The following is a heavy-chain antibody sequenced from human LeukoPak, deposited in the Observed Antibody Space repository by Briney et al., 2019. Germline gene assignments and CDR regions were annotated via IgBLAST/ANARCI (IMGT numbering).Heavy chain of an antibody. V-gene: IGHV3-48*02. J-gene: IGHJ4*02. D-gene: IGHD3-22*01. CDR1: GFAFRSHS. Sequence: GGSLRLSCAASGFAFRSHSMTWVRQAPGKGLEWLSSISPSSTNIYYADSVKGRFTISRDNAMNALYLQMNSLRDEDTAVYYCAKVPERYYSDSSGFYSYFDHWGQGTLVTVSS. CDR3: AKVPERYYSDSSGFYSYFDH. CDR2: ISPSSTNI.